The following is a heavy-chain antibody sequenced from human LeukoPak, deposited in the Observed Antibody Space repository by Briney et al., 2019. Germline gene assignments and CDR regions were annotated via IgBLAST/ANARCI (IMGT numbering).Heavy chain of an antibody. D-gene: IGHD2-2*01. Sequence: GGSLRLSCAASGFTFSTFAMSWVRQAPGKGLEWVSGISGNGGNTYYADSARGRFTISRDNSKNTLALQMSSLRADDTAMYYCVKDKSSSSNVALPAVVRTHYYYYYGMDVWGQGTTVIVSS. CDR1: GFTFSTFA. J-gene: IGHJ6*02. CDR2: ISGNGGNT. CDR3: VKDKSSSSNVALPAVVRTHYYYYYGMDV. V-gene: IGHV3-23*01.